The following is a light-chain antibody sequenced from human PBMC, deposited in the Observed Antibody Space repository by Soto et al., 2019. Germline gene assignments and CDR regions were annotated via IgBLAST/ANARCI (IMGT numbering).Light chain of an antibody. V-gene: IGLV2-23*01. CDR2: EGS. CDR3: CSYAGSSTYV. Sequence: QSVLTQPASVSGSPGQSITISCTGTSSDVGTYNLVSWYQHHPGKAPKLMIYEGSKRPSGVSNRFSGSKSGNTASLTISGLHAEDEYDYYCCSYAGSSTYVFGTGTQLTVL. CDR1: SSDVGTYNL. J-gene: IGLJ7*01.